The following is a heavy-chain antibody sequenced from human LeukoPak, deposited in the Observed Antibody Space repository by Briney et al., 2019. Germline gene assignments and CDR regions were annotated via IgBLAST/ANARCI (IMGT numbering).Heavy chain of an antibody. CDR2: ISGSGGST. D-gene: IGHD1-26*01. Sequence: GGSLRLSCAASGFTFSSYAMSWVRQAPGKGLEWVSAISGSGGSTYNADSVKGRFTISRDNSKNTLYLQMNSLRAEDTAVYYCAKVHYTFRVGATTYIDYWGQGTLVTVSS. J-gene: IGHJ4*02. CDR3: AKVHYTFRVGATTYIDY. V-gene: IGHV3-23*01. CDR1: GFTFSSYA.